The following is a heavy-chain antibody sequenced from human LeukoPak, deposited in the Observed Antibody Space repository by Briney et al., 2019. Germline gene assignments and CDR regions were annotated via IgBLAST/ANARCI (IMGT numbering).Heavy chain of an antibody. Sequence: PGRSLRLSCAASGFTVSSNYMSWVRQAPGKGLEWVSVIYSGGSTYYADSVKGRFTISRDNSKNTLYLQMNSLRAEDTAVYYCARTRFGEFVDYWGQGTLVTVSS. J-gene: IGHJ4*02. D-gene: IGHD3-10*01. CDR3: ARTRFGEFVDY. CDR1: GFTVSSNY. CDR2: IYSGGST. V-gene: IGHV3-66*01.